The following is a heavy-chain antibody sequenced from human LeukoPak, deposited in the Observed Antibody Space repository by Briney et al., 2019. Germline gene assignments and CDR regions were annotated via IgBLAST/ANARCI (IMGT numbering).Heavy chain of an antibody. CDR1: GDAFSSYA. Sequence: ASVKVSCKASGDAFSSYAISWVRQAPGQGLEWMGRIIPIFGTANYAQKFQGRVTITTDESTSTAYMELSSLRSEDTAVYYCARDQAAYYDFWSGYYWGQGTLVTVSS. CDR2: IIPIFGTA. J-gene: IGHJ4*02. D-gene: IGHD3-3*01. CDR3: ARDQAAYYDFWSGYY. V-gene: IGHV1-69*05.